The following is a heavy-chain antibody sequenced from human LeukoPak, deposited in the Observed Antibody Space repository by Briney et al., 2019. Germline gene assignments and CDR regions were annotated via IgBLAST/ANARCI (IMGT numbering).Heavy chain of an antibody. V-gene: IGHV3-20*04. D-gene: IGHD6-13*01. CDR1: GFTFDDYG. J-gene: IGHJ6*04. CDR3: ARDRGSSCLDV. CDR2: INWNGGST. Sequence: GGSLRLSCAASGFTFDDYGMSWVRQAPGKGLEWVSGINWNGGSTGYADSVKGRFTISRDNAKNTLYLQMNSLRAEDTAVYYCARDRGSSCLDVWGKGTTVTVSS.